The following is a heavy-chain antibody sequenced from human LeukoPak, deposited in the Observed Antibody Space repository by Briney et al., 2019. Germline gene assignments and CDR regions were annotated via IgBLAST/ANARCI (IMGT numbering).Heavy chain of an antibody. CDR2: MNPNSGNT. V-gene: IGHV1-8*01. CDR1: GYTFTSYD. J-gene: IGHJ4*02. D-gene: IGHD1-26*01. Sequence: ASVNVSCKASGYTFTSYDINWVRQATGQGLEWMGWMNPNSGNTGYAQKFQGRVTMTRNTSISTAYMELSSLRSDDTAVYYCARANVGAFDYWGQGTLVTVSS. CDR3: ARANVGAFDY.